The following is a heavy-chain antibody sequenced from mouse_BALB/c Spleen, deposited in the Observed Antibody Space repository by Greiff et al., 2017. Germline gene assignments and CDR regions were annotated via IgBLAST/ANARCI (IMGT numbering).Heavy chain of an antibody. CDR1: GYTFTSYW. J-gene: IGHJ4*01. V-gene: IGHV1-7*01. Sequence: VQVVESGAELAKPGASVKMSCKASGYTFTSYWMHWVKQRPGQGLEWIGYINPSTGYTEYNQKFKDKATLTADKSSSTAYMQLSSLTSEDSAVYYCARADPYAMDYWGQGTSVTVSS. CDR3: ARADPYAMDY. CDR2: INPSTGYT.